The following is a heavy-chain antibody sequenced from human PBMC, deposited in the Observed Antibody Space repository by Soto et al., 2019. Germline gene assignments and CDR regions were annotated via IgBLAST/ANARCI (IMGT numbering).Heavy chain of an antibody. Sequence: PGESLKISCKGSGYSFTSYWISWVRQMPGKGLEWMGIIYPGDSDTRYSPSFQGQVTISADKSIGTAYLQWSSLKASDTAMYYCARTSAAGKYYYGMDVWGQGTTVTVSS. V-gene: IGHV5-51*01. CDR3: ARTSAAGKYYYGMDV. CDR2: IYPGDSDT. J-gene: IGHJ6*02. CDR1: GYSFTSYW. D-gene: IGHD6-13*01.